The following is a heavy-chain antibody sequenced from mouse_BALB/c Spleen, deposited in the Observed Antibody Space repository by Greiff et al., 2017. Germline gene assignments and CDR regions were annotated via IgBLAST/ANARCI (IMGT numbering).Heavy chain of an antibody. CDR2: ISYDGSN. V-gene: IGHV3-6*02. Sequence: DVKLQESGPGLVKPSQSLSLTCSVTGYSITSGYYWNWIRQFPGNKLEWMGYISYDGSNNYNPSLKNRISITRDTSKNQFFLKLNSVTTEDTATYYCARGTTATFAYWGQGTLVTVSA. J-gene: IGHJ3*01. CDR1: GYSITSGYY. CDR3: ARGTTATFAY. D-gene: IGHD1-2*01.